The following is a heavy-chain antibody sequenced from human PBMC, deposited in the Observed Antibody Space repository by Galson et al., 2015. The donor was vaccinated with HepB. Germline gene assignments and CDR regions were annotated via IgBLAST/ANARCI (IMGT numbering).Heavy chain of an antibody. CDR1: GFTFSSHA. CDR2: ISDNGGST. J-gene: IGHJ4*02. Sequence: SLRLSCAVSGFTFSSHAMHWVRQAPGKGLEYVSGISDNGGSTYYADSVMGRFTISRDNSKNTLSLQMSSLRAEDTALYYCARNPFRGHNYPYFDSWGQGTLVTVSS. V-gene: IGHV3-64D*09. CDR3: ARNPFRGHNYPYFDS. D-gene: IGHD5-18*01.